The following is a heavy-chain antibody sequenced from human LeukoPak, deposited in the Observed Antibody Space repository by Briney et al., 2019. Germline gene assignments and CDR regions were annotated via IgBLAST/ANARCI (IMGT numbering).Heavy chain of an antibody. CDR2: ISSSSRYI. J-gene: IGHJ4*02. Sequence: GGSLRLSCAASGFSLSDYSMNWIRQAPGKGLEWVASISSSSRYIHYADSVKGRFTISRDKARSSLYLQMNSLRAEDTAVYYCARFTHGGDFDYWGQGTLVTVSS. V-gene: IGHV3-21*06. D-gene: IGHD2-21*01. CDR3: ARFTHGGDFDY. CDR1: GFSLSDYS.